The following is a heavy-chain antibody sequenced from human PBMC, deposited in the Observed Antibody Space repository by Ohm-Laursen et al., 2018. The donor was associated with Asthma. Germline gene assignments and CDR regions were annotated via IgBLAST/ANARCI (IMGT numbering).Heavy chain of an antibody. Sequence: ATVKISCKASGYTFTSYYMHWVRQAPGQGLEWMGIINPSGGSTSYAQKFQGRVTMTRDTPTSTVYMELSSLRSEDTAVYYCARDRPMDTAMVINVWGMDVWGQGTTVTVSS. CDR3: ARDRPMDTAMVINVWGMDV. D-gene: IGHD5-18*01. CDR2: INPSGGST. V-gene: IGHV1-46*01. CDR1: GYTFTSYY. J-gene: IGHJ6*02.